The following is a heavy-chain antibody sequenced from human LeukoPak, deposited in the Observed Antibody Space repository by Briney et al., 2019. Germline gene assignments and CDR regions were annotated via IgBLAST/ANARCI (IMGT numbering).Heavy chain of an antibody. V-gene: IGHV3-30*02. CDR2: IRYDGNNK. D-gene: IGHD6-19*01. CDR3: TTITVASPFDY. Sequence: GGSLRLSCAASGFSFSSYDMYWVRQAPGKGLEWVAFIRYDGNNKYYADSVKGRFTISRDNSESTLYLQLNSLRAEDTAVYYCTTITVASPFDYWGPGTLVAVSS. CDR1: GFSFSSYD. J-gene: IGHJ4*02.